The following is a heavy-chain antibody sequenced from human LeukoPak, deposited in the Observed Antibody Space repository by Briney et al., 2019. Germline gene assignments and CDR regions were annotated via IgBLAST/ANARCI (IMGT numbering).Heavy chain of an antibody. CDR2: IYYSGST. CDR1: GGCISSGDYY. CDR3: ARSLLNYYDSSGYYY. Sequence: PSQTLSLTCTVSGGCISSGDYYWSWIHQPPGKGLEWMRYIYYSGSTYYNPSLKIRVTISVDMSKNQFSLKLSSVTAADTAVYYCARSLLNYYDSSGYYYWGQGTLVTVSS. D-gene: IGHD3-22*01. V-gene: IGHV4-30-4*01. J-gene: IGHJ4*02.